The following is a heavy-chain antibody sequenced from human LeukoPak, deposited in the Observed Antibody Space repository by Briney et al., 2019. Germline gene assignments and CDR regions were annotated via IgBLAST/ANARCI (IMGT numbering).Heavy chain of an antibody. D-gene: IGHD3-10*01. J-gene: IGHJ4*02. CDR3: AKDVNYYGSGSYLGY. CDR1: GFTFSSYG. CDR2: ISYDGSNK. V-gene: IGHV3-30*18. Sequence: GGSLRLSCAASGFTFSSYGMHWVRQAPGKGLEWVAVISYDGSNKYYADSVKGRFTISRDNSKNTLYLQMNSLRAEDTAVYYCAKDVNYYGSGSYLGYWGQGTLVTVSS.